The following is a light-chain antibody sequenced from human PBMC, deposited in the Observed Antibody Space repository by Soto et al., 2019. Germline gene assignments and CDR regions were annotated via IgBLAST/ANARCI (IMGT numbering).Light chain of an antibody. CDR1: QSVSSSY. CDR3: QQYGSSQWT. Sequence: EIVLTQSPGTLSLSPGERATLSCRASQSVSSSYFAWYQQKPGQPPRLLICGASSRATGIPDRFSGSGSGTDFTLTSIRLEPEDFAVYYCQQYGSSQWTFGQGTKVEIK. CDR2: GAS. V-gene: IGKV3-20*01. J-gene: IGKJ1*01.